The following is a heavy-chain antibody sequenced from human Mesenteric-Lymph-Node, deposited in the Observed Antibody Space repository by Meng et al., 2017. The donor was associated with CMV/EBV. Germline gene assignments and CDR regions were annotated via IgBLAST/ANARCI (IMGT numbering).Heavy chain of an antibody. J-gene: IGHJ2*01. CDR3: ARRGNRVVVPAATRVWWYFDL. CDR2: INHSGST. Sequence: SETLSLTCTVSGGSISSYYWSWIRQPPGKGLEWIGEINHSGSTNYNPSLKSRVTISVDTSKNQFSLKLSSVTAADTAVYYCARRGNRVVVPAATRVWWYFDLWGRGTLVTVSS. D-gene: IGHD2-2*01. CDR1: GGSISSYY. V-gene: IGHV4-34*01.